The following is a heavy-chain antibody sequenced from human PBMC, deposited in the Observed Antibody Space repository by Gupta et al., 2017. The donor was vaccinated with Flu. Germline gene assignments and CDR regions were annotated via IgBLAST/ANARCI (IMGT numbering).Heavy chain of an antibody. V-gene: IGHV4-38-2*02. Sequence: QVQLQESGPGLVKPSETLSLTCAVSGYSISSGYYWGWIRQPPGKGLEWIGSIYHSGSTDDNPSLKSRVTIAVDTSKNQFSLKLSYVTAADTAVYDGARDMTGDVAGGGQGTMVTVCS. CDR2: IYHSGST. CDR1: GYSISSGYY. J-gene: IGHJ4*02. D-gene: IGHD7-27*01. CDR3: ARDMTGDVAG.